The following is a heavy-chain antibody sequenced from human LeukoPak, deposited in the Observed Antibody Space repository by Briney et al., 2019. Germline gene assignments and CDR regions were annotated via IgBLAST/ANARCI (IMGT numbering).Heavy chain of an antibody. J-gene: IGHJ4*02. V-gene: IGHV3-48*03. CDR2: ISSSGSTI. D-gene: IGHD3-9*01. Sequence: GGSLRLSCAASGFTFSSYEMNWVRQAPGKGLEWVSYISSSGSTIYYADSVKGRFTISRDNAKNSLYLQMNSLRAEDTAVYYCARVYYDSLTGYRLVDYWGQGTLGTVSS. CDR1: GFTFSSYE. CDR3: ARVYYDSLTGYRLVDY.